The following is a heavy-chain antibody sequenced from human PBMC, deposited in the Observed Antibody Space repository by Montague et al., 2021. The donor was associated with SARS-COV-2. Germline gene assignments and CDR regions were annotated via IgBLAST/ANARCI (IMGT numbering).Heavy chain of an antibody. D-gene: IGHD3-9*01. V-gene: IGHV2-70*01. CDR3: ARMVTIFSLGGYYYYYGMDV. Sequence: PALVKPTQTLTLTCTFSGFSLSTSGMCVSWIRQPPGKALEWLALIDWDXDKYYSTSLKTRLTLSKDTSKNQVVLTMTNMDPVDTATYYCARMVTIFSLGGYYYYYGMDVWGQGTTVTVSS. J-gene: IGHJ6*02. CDR1: GFSLSTSGMC. CDR2: IDWDXDK.